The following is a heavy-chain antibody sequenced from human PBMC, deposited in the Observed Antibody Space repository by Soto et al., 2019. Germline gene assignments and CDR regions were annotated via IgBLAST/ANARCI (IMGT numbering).Heavy chain of an antibody. J-gene: IGHJ6*02. CDR3: ARGGGYNYDYYYGMDV. CDR2: IYYSGST. D-gene: IGHD5-12*01. Sequence: PSETLSLTCTVSGGSISSYYWSWIRQPPGKGLEWIGYIYYSGSTNYNPSLKSRVTISVDTSKNQFSLKLSSVTAADTAVYYCARGGGYNYDYYYGMDVWGQGTTVTVSS. V-gene: IGHV4-59*01. CDR1: GGSISSYY.